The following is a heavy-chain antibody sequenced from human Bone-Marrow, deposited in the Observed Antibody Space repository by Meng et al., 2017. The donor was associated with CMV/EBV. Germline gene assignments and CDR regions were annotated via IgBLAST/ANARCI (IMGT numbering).Heavy chain of an antibody. D-gene: IGHD6-19*01. V-gene: IGHV4-59*12. J-gene: IGHJ4*02. CDR2: IYFSGST. CDR3: ARMQWLAYYFDH. Sequence: ESLKISCAASGFTFSSYSMNWVRQAPGKGLEWIGNIYFSGSTYYNPSLQSRVTISVDTSKTKFSLTLTSVTAADTAVYYCARMQWLAYYFDHWGQGTLVTVSS. CDR1: GFTFSSYS.